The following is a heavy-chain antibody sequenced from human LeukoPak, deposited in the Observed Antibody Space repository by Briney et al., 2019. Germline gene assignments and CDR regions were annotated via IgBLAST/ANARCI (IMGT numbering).Heavy chain of an antibody. Sequence: SVKVSCKASGGTFSSYAISWVRQAPGQGLEWMGRIIPIFGTANYAQKFQGSVTITTDESTSTAYMELSSLRSEDTAVYYCARSGAYGDSTGAIDYWGQGTLVTVSS. D-gene: IGHD4-17*01. CDR3: ARSGAYGDSTGAIDY. CDR2: IIPIFGTA. V-gene: IGHV1-69*05. J-gene: IGHJ4*02. CDR1: GGTFSSYA.